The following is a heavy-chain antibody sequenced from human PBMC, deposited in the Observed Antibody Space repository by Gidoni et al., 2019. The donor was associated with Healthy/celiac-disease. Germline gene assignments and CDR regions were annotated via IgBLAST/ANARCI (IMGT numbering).Heavy chain of an antibody. CDR1: GASISSSSYY. J-gene: IGHJ3*02. CDR3: ASGVVYAENDAFDI. D-gene: IGHD2-8*02. Sequence: QLQLQESGPGLVKPSETLSLTCTVSGASISSSSYYWGWIRQPPGKGLEWIGSIYYSGSTYYNPSLKSRVTISVDTSKNQFSLKLSSVTAADTAVYYCASGVVYAENDAFDIWGQGTMVTVSS. CDR2: IYYSGST. V-gene: IGHV4-39*01.